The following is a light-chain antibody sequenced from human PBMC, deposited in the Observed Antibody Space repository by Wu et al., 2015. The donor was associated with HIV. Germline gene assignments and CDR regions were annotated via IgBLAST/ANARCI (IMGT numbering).Light chain of an antibody. CDR2: RVS. J-gene: IGKJ1*01. Sequence: QMTQSPSTLSASVGDRVTITCRASQEISDWVAWYQHKPGKAPTLLIYRVSFREAGVPQRFSGSGSGTEFTLTITSLQPDDFATYYCQQYNTLWTFGQGTRVEIK. V-gene: IGKV1-5*03. CDR1: QEISDW. CDR3: QQYNTLWT.